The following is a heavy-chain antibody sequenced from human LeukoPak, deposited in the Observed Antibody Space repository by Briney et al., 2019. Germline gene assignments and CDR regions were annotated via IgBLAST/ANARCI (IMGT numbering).Heavy chain of an antibody. CDR1: GYTFTGYY. V-gene: IGHV1-2*02. J-gene: IGHJ6*03. CDR2: INPNSGGT. CDR3: AKGGAVTSPYYYYYYMDV. Sequence: ASVKVSCKASGYTFTGYYMHWVRQAPGQGLEWMGWINPNSGGTNYAQKFQGRDTMTRDTSISTAYMELSRLRSDDTAVYYCAKGGAVTSPYYYYYYMDVWGKGTTVTVSS. D-gene: IGHD4-17*01.